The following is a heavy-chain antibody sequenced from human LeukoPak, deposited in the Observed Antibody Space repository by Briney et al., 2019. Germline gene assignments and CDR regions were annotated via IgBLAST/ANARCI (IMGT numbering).Heavy chain of an antibody. D-gene: IGHD2-21*01. CDR1: GFTVSSDS. J-gene: IGHJ4*02. CDR3: ATVAGYFDY. CDR2: IQKDGSQK. V-gene: IGHV3-7*01. Sequence: GGSLRLSCTVSGFTVSSDSMSWVRQAPGKGLEWVASIQKDGSQKYYLESVKGRFTISRDNTKNSLYLHMSSLRADDTAVYFCATVAGYFDYWGQGTLVTVSS.